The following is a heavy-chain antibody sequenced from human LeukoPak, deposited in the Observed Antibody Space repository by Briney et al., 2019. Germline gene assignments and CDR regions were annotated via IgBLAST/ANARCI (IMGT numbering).Heavy chain of an antibody. V-gene: IGHV1-69*05. D-gene: IGHD3-22*01. J-gene: IGHJ4*02. CDR3: ASQDASIYSESSTSPTYSD. Sequence: SVKVSCKASGGTFTNYAFNWVRQAPGQGLEWMGRIIPIFDSAHYAQRFQGRITITTDESLTTAYMTLSSLTSDDTAVYYCASQDASIYSESSTSPTYSDWGQGTLVTVSS. CDR1: GGTFTNYA. CDR2: IIPIFDSA.